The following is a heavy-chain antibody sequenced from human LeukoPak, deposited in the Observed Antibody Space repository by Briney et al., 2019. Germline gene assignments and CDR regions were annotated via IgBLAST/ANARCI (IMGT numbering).Heavy chain of an antibody. D-gene: IGHD2-15*01. CDR2: ISYDGSNK. Sequence: GGSLLLSCAASGFPFSSYGMHWVRQAPGKGLEWVAVISYDGSNKYNAASVKGRFTVSRNNSKNTLNLQMNSLRAEETAVYYCAKEGYCSGGGCYGLDYWGQGALVTVSS. CDR3: AKEGYCSGGGCYGLDY. V-gene: IGHV3-30*18. CDR1: GFPFSSYG. J-gene: IGHJ4*02.